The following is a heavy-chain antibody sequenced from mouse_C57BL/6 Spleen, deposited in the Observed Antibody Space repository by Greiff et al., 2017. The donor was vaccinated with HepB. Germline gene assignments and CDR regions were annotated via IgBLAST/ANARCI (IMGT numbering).Heavy chain of an antibody. D-gene: IGHD2-5*01. CDR1: GYTFTSYW. CDR2: IYPGSGST. J-gene: IGHJ2*01. CDR3: ARWGSNYVDYFDY. V-gene: IGHV1-55*01. Sequence: QVQLQQPGAELVKPGASVKMSCKASGYTFTSYWITWVKQRPGQGLEWIGEIYPGSGSTNYNEKFKSKATLTVDTSSSTAYMQLSSLTSEDSAVYYCARWGSNYVDYFDYWGQGTTLTVSS.